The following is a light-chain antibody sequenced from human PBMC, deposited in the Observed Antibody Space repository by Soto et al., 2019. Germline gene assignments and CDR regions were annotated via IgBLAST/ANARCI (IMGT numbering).Light chain of an antibody. CDR3: QQYGLSLT. CDR2: GAS. Sequence: EVVLTQSPGTLSLSPGERATLSCRASQIVISNHLAWYQQRLGQPPRLLISGASSRATGTPDRFSGSGSGTDFTLTISRLGPEDFAVYYCQQYGLSLTFGGGPKVDIK. CDR1: QIVISNH. J-gene: IGKJ4*01. V-gene: IGKV3-20*01.